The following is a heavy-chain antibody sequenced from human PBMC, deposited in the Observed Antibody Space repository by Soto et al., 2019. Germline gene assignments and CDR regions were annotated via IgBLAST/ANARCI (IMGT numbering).Heavy chain of an antibody. J-gene: IGHJ4*02. D-gene: IGHD5-12*01. CDR2: ISWDGGST. CDR3: AKDISEHGYTLEDYLEY. V-gene: IGHV3-43D*03. CDR1: GFTFDDYA. Sequence: GSLRLSCAASGFTFDDYAMHWVRQAPGKGLEWVSLISWDGGSTYYADSVKGRFTISRDNSKNSLYLQMNSLRAEDTALYYCAKDISEHGYTLEDYLEYRGQGTLVPVS.